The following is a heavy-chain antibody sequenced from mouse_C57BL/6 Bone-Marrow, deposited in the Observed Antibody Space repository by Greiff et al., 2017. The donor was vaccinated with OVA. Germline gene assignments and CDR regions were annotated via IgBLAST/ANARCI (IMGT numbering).Heavy chain of an antibody. CDR2: IDPENGAN. D-gene: IGHD2-3*01. Sequence: EVQLQQSGAELVRPGASVKLSCTASGFHIKDDYMHWVQQRPEQGLEWIGWIDPENGANEYASKFKGKATITADTSSNTAYLQSSSLTAEDTAVDYCTTEDDGYYVGYWGQGTTLTVSS. CDR3: TTEDDGYYVGY. CDR1: GFHIKDDY. V-gene: IGHV14-4*01. J-gene: IGHJ2*01.